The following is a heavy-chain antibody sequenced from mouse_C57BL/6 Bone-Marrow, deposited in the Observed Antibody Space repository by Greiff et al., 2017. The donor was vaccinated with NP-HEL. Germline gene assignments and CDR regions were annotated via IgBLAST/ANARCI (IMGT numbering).Heavy chain of an antibody. J-gene: IGHJ4*01. V-gene: IGHV1-39*01. CDR1: GYSFTDYN. CDR2: INPNDGTT. CDR3: AINFYYAMDY. Sequence: EVKLQQSGPELVKPGASLKISCKASGYSFTDYNMNWVKQSNGKSLEWIGVINPNDGTTRYNQKFKGKATLSVDQASSTAYMQLNSLTPDDSSVYYCAINFYYAMDYWGQGTSVTVSS.